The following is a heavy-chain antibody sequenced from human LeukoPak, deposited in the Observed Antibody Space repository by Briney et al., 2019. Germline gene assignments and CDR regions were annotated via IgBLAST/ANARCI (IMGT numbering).Heavy chain of an antibody. V-gene: IGHV5-51*01. CDR1: GFTFSSYW. Sequence: GGPLRLSCAASGFTFSSYWMSWARQAPGKGLEWMGIIYPGDSDTRYSPSFQGQVTISADKSVRTAYLQWSSLKASDTAMYYCARATGAGASSDYWGQGTLVTVSS. J-gene: IGHJ4*02. CDR2: IYPGDSDT. D-gene: IGHD1-26*01. CDR3: ARATGAGASSDY.